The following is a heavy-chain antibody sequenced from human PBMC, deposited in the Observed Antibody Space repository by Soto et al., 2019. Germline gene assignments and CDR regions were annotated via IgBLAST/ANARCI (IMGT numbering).Heavy chain of an antibody. V-gene: IGHV1-69*01. CDR1: GGTFGSQG. CDR2: FIAMLGTP. D-gene: IGHD5-18*01. J-gene: IGHJ4*02. Sequence: QVQLVQSGAAVKKPGSSVKVSCKASGGTFGSQGIAWVRQAPGQGLEWMGGFIAMLGTPTYAKKVQGRATISADESLTSSYLELRSLRSEDTGVYFCARGAMANFDYWGQGTVVTVSS. CDR3: ARGAMANFDY.